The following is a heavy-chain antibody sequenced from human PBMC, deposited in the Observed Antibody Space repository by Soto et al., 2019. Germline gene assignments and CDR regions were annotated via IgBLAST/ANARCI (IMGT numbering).Heavy chain of an antibody. CDR2: ISGSSGST. CDR3: ARSSLSSFIGP. D-gene: IGHD3-16*02. V-gene: IGHV3-23*01. J-gene: IGHJ5*02. Sequence: GSLRLSCAASGFTFSSYAMSWVRQAPGKGLEWVSAISGSSGSTYYADSVKGRFTISRDNSKNTLYLQMNSLRAEDTAVYYCARSSLSSFIGPWGQGTLVTVSS. CDR1: GFTFSSYA.